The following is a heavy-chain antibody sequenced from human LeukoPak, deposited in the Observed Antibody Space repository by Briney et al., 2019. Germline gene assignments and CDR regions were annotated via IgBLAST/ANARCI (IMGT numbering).Heavy chain of an antibody. CDR3: ARVGDVGATTFDY. J-gene: IGHJ4*02. CDR2: IKQDGSEK. CDR1: GFTFSSYW. D-gene: IGHD1-26*01. Sequence: PGGSLRLSCAASGFTFSSYWMSWVRQAPGKGLEWVANIKQDGSEKYYVDSVKGRFTISRDNAKNSLYLQMSSLRAEDTAVYYCARVGDVGATTFDYWGQGTLVTVSS. V-gene: IGHV3-7*01.